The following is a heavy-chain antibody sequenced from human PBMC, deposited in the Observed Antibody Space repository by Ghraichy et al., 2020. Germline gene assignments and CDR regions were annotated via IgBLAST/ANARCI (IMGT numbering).Heavy chain of an antibody. CDR3: ARRSASGIDL. CDR2: INYSGNT. V-gene: IGHV4-39*01. D-gene: IGHD3-3*01. J-gene: IGHJ5*02. CDR1: GGSISSSGYF. Sequence: SETLSLTCTVSGGSISSSGYFWGWIRQPPGKGLEWIGSINYSGNTYYNPSLRGRLTISGDTSKSQFSLKLSSVTAADTAFYYCARRSASGIDLWGQGTLVTVSS.